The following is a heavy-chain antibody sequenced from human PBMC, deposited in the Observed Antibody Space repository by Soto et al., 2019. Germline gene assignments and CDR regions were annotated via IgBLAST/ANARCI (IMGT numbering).Heavy chain of an antibody. D-gene: IGHD3-3*01. CDR1: GFSLTNSGVG. CDR3: AHRVLRTVFGLVTTTAIYFDF. Sequence: QITLNESGPTVVRPTETLTLTCRFPGFSLTNSGVGVGWIRQSPGKAPEWLALIYWDDDKRYSASLKSRLTIAKDTSKNQVVLTVSDLDPTDTATYYCAHRVLRTVFGLVTTTAIYFDFWGQGTPVAVSS. V-gene: IGHV2-5*02. CDR2: IYWDDDK. J-gene: IGHJ4*02.